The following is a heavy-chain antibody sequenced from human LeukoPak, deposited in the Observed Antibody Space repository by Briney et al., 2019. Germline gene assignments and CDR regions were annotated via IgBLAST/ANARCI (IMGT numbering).Heavy chain of an antibody. D-gene: IGHD6-19*01. Sequence: PGGSLRLSCAASGFTFSSYAMHWVRQAPGKELEWVAVISYDGSNKYYADSVKGRFTISRDNSKNTLYLQMNSLRAEDTAVYYCARVQKQWLGRGPFDYWGQGTLVTVSS. CDR3: ARVQKQWLGRGPFDY. CDR2: ISYDGSNK. CDR1: GFTFSSYA. J-gene: IGHJ4*02. V-gene: IGHV3-30*04.